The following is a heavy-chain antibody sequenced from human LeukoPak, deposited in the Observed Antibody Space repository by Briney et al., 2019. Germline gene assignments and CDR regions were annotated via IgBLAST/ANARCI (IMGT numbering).Heavy chain of an antibody. CDR1: GGSFSGYY. CDR2: INHSGST. V-gene: IGHV4-34*01. CDR3: ARGGECGSCDGFDM. Sequence: SETLSLTCAVNGGSFSGYYWIWIRQRPGKGLEWIGEINHSGSTNYNPSLKSRVTISVDTSKNQFSLKLSSVTAADTAVYYCARGGECGSCDGFDMWGQGIMVTVSS. J-gene: IGHJ3*02. D-gene: IGHD2-15*01.